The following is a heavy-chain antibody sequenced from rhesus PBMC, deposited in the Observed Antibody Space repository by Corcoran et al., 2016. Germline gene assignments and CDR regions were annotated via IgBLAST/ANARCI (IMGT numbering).Heavy chain of an antibody. CDR2: ISGSSGST. V-gene: IGHV4-65*01. D-gene: IGHD3-3*01. J-gene: IGHJ4*01. CDR3: ARGYTIFGLVTTFDY. CDR1: GGSISSSNW. Sequence: QVQLQESGPGLVKPSETLSLTCAVSGGSISSSNWWSWIRQPPGKGLEWIGYISGSSGSTHYNPSLKSRVTISTDTSKNRFSLKLSSVTAADTAVYYCARGYTIFGLVTTFDYWGQGVLVTVSS.